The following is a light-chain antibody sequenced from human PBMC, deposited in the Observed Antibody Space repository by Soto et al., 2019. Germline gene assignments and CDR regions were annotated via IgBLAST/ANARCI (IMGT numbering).Light chain of an antibody. CDR1: TSNIGHNY. Sequence: QSVLTQPPSVSAAPGQTVTISCSGGTSNIGHNYVSWYQQLPGTAPTLLIYGNDKRPSGIPDRFSGSKSGTSATLAITGLQTGDEADYYCATWDTNLSAVFGGGTNVTVL. CDR3: ATWDTNLSAV. V-gene: IGLV1-51*01. J-gene: IGLJ3*02. CDR2: GND.